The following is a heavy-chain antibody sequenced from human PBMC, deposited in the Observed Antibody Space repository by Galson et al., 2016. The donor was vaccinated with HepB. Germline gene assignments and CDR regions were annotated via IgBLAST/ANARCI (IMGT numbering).Heavy chain of an antibody. CDR3: ARHCMSPTCYAHAFDI. D-gene: IGHD2-2*01. J-gene: IGHJ3*02. Sequence: SETLPLTCAVSGGSINSSHWWSWVRQPPGKGLEWIGEIFHSDSTNYSPSLQSRVTISVDKSKNHLSLRLNSVTAADTAVYYCARHCMSPTCYAHAFDIWGQGTMVTVSS. V-gene: IGHV4-4*02. CDR1: GGSINSSHW. CDR2: IFHSDST.